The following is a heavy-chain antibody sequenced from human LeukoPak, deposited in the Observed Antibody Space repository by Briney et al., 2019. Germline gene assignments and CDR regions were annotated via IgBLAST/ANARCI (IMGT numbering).Heavy chain of an antibody. Sequence: GRSLRLSGAASGFTFSSYAMHWVRQAPGKGLEWVAVISYDGSNKYYADSVKGRFTISRDNSKNTLYLQMNSLRAEDTAVYYCASSTAVGGYYFDYWGQGTLVTVSS. CDR3: ASSTAVGGYYFDY. J-gene: IGHJ4*02. CDR2: ISYDGSNK. D-gene: IGHD3-16*01. V-gene: IGHV3-30-3*01. CDR1: GFTFSSYA.